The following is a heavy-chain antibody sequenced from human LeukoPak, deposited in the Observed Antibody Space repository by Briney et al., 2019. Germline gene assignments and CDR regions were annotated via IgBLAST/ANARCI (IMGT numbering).Heavy chain of an antibody. J-gene: IGHJ4*02. D-gene: IGHD4-17*01. Sequence: PGGSLRLSCAAPGFTFSSYSMTWVRQAPGKGLEWVSLITWDGERTFYTDSVRGRFAISRDDSNNSLYLQMNSLTPEDTALYYCAKDRAYGDFGGAFDSWGQGSLVTVSS. V-gene: IGHV3-43D*03. CDR3: AKDRAYGDFGGAFDS. CDR2: ITWDGERT. CDR1: GFTFSSYS.